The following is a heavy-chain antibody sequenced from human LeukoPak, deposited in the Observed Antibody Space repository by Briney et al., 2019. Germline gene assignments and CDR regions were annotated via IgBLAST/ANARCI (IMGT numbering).Heavy chain of an antibody. CDR3: ARDSPYSPHDS. Sequence: PSETLSPTCAVYGGSFNTYYWSWIRQPPGKGLEWIGQINRYGSANYNPSLKSRVAISLDTSKNQFSLKVTSVTAADTAVYYCARDSPYSPHDSWGQGTLVTVSS. V-gene: IGHV4-34*01. D-gene: IGHD4-11*01. J-gene: IGHJ4*02. CDR1: GGSFNTYY. CDR2: INRYGSA.